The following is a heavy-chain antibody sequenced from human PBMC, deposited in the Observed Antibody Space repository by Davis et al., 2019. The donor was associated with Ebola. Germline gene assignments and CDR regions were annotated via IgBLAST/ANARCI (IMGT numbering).Heavy chain of an antibody. CDR2: IRSKAYGETT. CDR3: ASLIAVAGITFYWYFDL. J-gene: IGHJ2*01. CDR1: GFTFSSYA. D-gene: IGHD6-19*01. V-gene: IGHV3-49*04. Sequence: GGSLRLSCAASGFTFSSYAMSWVRQAPGKGLEWVGFIRSKAYGETTEYAASVKGRFTISRDDSKSIAYLQMNSLRAEDTAVYYCASLIAVAGITFYWYFDLWGRGTLVTVSS.